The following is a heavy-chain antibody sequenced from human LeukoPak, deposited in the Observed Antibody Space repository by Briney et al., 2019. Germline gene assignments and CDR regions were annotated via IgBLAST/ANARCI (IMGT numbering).Heavy chain of an antibody. CDR1: GGSISSGSYY. V-gene: IGHV4-61*02. J-gene: IGHJ4*02. Sequence: PSQTLSLTCTVSGGSISSGSYYWSWIRQPAGKGLEWIGRTYTSGSTNYNPSLKSRVTISVDTSKNQFSLKLSSVTAADTAVYYCARAGYDILTGYLEGYFDYWGQGTLVTVSS. CDR3: ARAGYDILTGYLEGYFDY. CDR2: TYTSGST. D-gene: IGHD3-9*01.